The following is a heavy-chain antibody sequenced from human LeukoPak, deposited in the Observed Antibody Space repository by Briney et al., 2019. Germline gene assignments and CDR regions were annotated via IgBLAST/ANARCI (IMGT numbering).Heavy chain of an antibody. Sequence: PGGSLRLSCAVSGFTFSSHWMSWVRQAPGKGLEWVGRIKSKTDVGTTDFAAPVKGRFIISRDDSENTLYLQMHSLKTEDTAVYYCTASPPGGDYFDYWGQGTLVTVSS. CDR1: GFTFSSHW. CDR3: TASPPGGDYFDY. D-gene: IGHD1-14*01. J-gene: IGHJ4*02. CDR2: IKSKTDVGTT. V-gene: IGHV3-15*01.